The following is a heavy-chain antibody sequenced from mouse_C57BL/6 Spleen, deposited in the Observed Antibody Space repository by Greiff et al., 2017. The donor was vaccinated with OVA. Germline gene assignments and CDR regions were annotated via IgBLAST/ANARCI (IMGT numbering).Heavy chain of an antibody. Sequence: VQGVESGPELVKPGASVKISCKASGYAFSSSWMNWVKQRPGKGLEWIGRIYPGDGDTNYNGKFKGKATLTADKSSSTAYLQLSSLTSEDSAVYVCALYYGSSYGWCAYWGQGTLVTVSA. V-gene: IGHV1-82*01. CDR2: IYPGDGDT. CDR1: GYAFSSSW. CDR3: ALYYGSSYGWCAY. D-gene: IGHD1-1*01. J-gene: IGHJ3*01.